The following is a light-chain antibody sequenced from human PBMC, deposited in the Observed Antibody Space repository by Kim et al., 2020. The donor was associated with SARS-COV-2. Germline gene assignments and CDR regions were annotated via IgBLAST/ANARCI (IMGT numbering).Light chain of an antibody. V-gene: IGKV3-20*01. Sequence: EIVLTQSPGTLSLSPGERATLSCRASQSISSDYLAWYQQRPGQAPRLLIYGASSRATGIPDRFSGSGSGTDFTLSINRLEPEDFAVYYCQQYGGSPLKYTFGQGTKLE. J-gene: IGKJ2*01. CDR1: QSISSDY. CDR3: QQYGGSPLKYT. CDR2: GAS.